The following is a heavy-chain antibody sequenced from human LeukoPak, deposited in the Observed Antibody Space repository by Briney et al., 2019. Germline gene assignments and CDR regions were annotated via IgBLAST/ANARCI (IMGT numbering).Heavy chain of an antibody. J-gene: IGHJ4*02. CDR3: ARFNCSGGSCLFDY. CDR1: GGSFSGYY. V-gene: IGHV4-34*01. Sequence: SGTLSLTCAVYGGSFSGYYWSWIRQPPGKGLEWIGEINHSGSTNYNPSLKSRVTISVDTSKNQFSLKLSSVTAADTAVYYCARFNCSGGSCLFDYWGQGTLVTVSS. CDR2: INHSGST. D-gene: IGHD2-15*01.